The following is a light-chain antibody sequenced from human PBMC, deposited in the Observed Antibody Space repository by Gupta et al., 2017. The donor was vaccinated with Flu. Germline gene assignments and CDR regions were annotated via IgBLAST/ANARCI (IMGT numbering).Light chain of an antibody. CDR3: QTWGTGSVV. Sequence: QLVLTQSPSASASLGASVKLTCTLSSGHISYAIAWHQQQPEKGPRYLMKLNSDGSHSKGDGIPDRFSGSSSGAERYLTISSLQSEGEADYYCQTWGTGSVVFGGGTKLTVL. V-gene: IGLV4-69*01. J-gene: IGLJ2*01. CDR2: LNSDGSH. CDR1: SGHISYA.